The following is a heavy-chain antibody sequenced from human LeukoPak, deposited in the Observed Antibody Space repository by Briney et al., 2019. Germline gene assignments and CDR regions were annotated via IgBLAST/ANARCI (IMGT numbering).Heavy chain of an antibody. CDR3: AGDVHGDYGSGWFDP. CDR2: IMPLFGTA. Sequence: GASVKVSCKTSGGTFNNSAISWVRQAPGQGLEWLGGIMPLFGTAGYAQKFQGRVTITKDESTRTVYLELTSLTSGDTAVYYCAGDVHGDYGSGWFDPWGQGTLVSVSS. J-gene: IGHJ5*02. D-gene: IGHD4-17*01. V-gene: IGHV1-69*05. CDR1: GGTFNNSA.